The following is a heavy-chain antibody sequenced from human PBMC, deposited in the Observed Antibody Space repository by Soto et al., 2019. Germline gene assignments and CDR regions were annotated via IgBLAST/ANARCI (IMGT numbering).Heavy chain of an antibody. CDR3: ARGIPGHSAVDV. Sequence: EVQLVESGGGLVQPGGSLRLSCAASGFTFNSYWMHWVRQAPGKGLVWVSRVNGDGTTTNYADCVKGRFAIYRDNAKNTLYLQVDSLRDDDTAVYFCARGIPGHSAVDVWGQGTTVTVSS. CDR1: GFTFNSYW. J-gene: IGHJ6*02. CDR2: VNGDGTTT. D-gene: IGHD5-18*01. V-gene: IGHV3-74*01.